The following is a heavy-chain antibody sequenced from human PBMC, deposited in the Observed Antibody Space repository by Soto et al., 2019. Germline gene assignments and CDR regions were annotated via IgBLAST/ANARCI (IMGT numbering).Heavy chain of an antibody. V-gene: IGHV1-8*01. D-gene: IGHD3-16*01. J-gene: IGHJ5*02. CDR2: MNPNNGKT. CDR3: AIFLVTFVEFGSGYEGGYVDP. CDR1: GYNFTNFD. Sequence: QVQLVQSGAEIQKPGASVKISCQTSGYNFTNFDINWVRQAPGQGLEWMGWMNPNNGKTSYGQGFQGRVTMTRDSSTRTASMELTSLTSDDPAVYYCAIFLVTFVEFGSGYEGGYVDPLGQGTHFTVSS.